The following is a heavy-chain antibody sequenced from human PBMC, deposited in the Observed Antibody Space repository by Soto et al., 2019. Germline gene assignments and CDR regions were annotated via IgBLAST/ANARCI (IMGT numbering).Heavy chain of an antibody. V-gene: IGHV1-69*12. CDR1: GGTFSSYA. Sequence: QVQLVQSGAEVKKPGSSVKVSCKASGGTFSSYAINWVRQAPGQGLEWMGGIIPIFATADYAQKFQGRVTIPAAELTHTAYMELSSLRSEVTAVYYCAHCLLGVNYYYGMDVWGQWNTVTVSS. CDR2: IIPIFATA. D-gene: IGHD3-16*01. J-gene: IGHJ6*02. CDR3: AHCLLGVNYYYGMDV.